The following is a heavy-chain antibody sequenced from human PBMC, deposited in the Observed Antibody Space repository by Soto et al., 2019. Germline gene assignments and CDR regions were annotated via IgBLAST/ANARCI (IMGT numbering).Heavy chain of an antibody. J-gene: IGHJ5*02. D-gene: IGHD2-2*01. CDR1: GFSLSSDG. V-gene: IGHV1-18*01. Sequence: QVQLVQSGAEIKKPGASVKVSCKASGFSLSSDGINWVRQAPGQGLEWVGWISPYNDNTNYAQNLQDRVTLTTDTYTSTAYMERRGLRSDDTAVYYCTRSEVPAAMGGWFDTWGQGTLVTVSS. CDR2: ISPYNDNT. CDR3: TRSEVPAAMGGWFDT.